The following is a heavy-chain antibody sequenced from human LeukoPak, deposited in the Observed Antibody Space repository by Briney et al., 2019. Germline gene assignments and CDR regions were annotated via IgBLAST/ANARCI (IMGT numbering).Heavy chain of an antibody. Sequence: SETLSLTCTVSGGSISSYYWSWIRQPPGKGLEWIGYIYYSGSTNYNPSLKSRVTISVDTSKNQFSLKLSSATAADTAVYYCARYSDPGSYPDAFDIWGQGTMVTVSS. CDR2: IYYSGST. D-gene: IGHD1-26*01. J-gene: IGHJ3*02. V-gene: IGHV4-59*01. CDR3: ARYSDPGSYPDAFDI. CDR1: GGSISSYY.